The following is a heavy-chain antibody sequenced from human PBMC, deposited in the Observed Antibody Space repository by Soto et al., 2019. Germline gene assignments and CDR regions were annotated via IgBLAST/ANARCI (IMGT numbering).Heavy chain of an antibody. J-gene: IGHJ6*02. CDR1: GYTFTSYG. V-gene: IGHV1-18*04. CDR3: ARDPSGYDWGYYYYGMDV. D-gene: IGHD5-12*01. Sequence: ASVKVSCKASGYTFTSYGISWVRQAPGQGLEWMGWISAYNGNTNYAQKLQGRVTMTTDTSTSTAYMELRSLRSDDTAVYYCARDPSGYDWGYYYYGMDVWGQGTTVTVSS. CDR2: ISAYNGNT.